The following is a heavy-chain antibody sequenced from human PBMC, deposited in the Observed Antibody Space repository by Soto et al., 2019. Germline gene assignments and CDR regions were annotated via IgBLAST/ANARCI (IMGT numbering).Heavy chain of an antibody. D-gene: IGHD2-2*01. J-gene: IGHJ6*02. V-gene: IGHV4-4*02. CDR2: IYHSGST. Sequence: SETVSLTCAVSGGSISRSNWWSWVRQPPGKGLEWIGEIYHSGSTNYNPSLKSRVTITVDKPKTQFSLKLSSVTAADTAVYYCARVVGGYYYGMDVWGQGTTVTVSS. CDR1: GGSISRSNW. CDR3: ARVVGGYYYGMDV.